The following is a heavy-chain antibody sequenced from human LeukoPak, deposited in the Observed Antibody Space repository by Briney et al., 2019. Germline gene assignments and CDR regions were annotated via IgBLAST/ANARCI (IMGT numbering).Heavy chain of an antibody. CDR2: IIPIFGTA. CDR1: GYTFTSYG. J-gene: IGHJ5*02. Sequence: ASVKVSCKASGYTFTSYGISWVRQAPGQGLEWMGRIIPIFGTANYAQKFQGRVTITTDESTSTAYMELSSLRSEDTAVYYCASAYMVRGVIPLGWFDPWGQGTLVTVSS. D-gene: IGHD3-10*01. V-gene: IGHV1-69*05. CDR3: ASAYMVRGVIPLGWFDP.